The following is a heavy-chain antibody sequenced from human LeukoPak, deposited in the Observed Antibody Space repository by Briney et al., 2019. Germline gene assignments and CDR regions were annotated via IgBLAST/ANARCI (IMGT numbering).Heavy chain of an antibody. Sequence: PSETLSLTCTVSGGSFSSGSYYWSWIRQPPGTGLEWIGFLYYSGSTNYNPSLKSRVTISVDTSKNQFSLKLSSVTAADTAVYYCARERVAGTIDYWAREPWSPSPQ. CDR1: GGSFSSGSYY. D-gene: IGHD6-19*01. CDR3: ARERVAGTIDY. J-gene: IGHJ4*02. CDR2: LYYSGST. V-gene: IGHV4-61*01.